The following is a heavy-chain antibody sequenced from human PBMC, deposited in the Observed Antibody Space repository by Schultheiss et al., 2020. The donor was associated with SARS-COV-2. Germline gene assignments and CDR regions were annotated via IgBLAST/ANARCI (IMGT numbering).Heavy chain of an antibody. V-gene: IGHV4-34*01. J-gene: IGHJ6*02. CDR1: GGSFSGYY. Sequence: SQTLSLTCAVYGGSFSGYYWSWIRQPPGKGLEWIGEINHSGSTNYNPSLKSRVTISVDTSKNQFSLKLSSVTAADTAVYYCARRPWYYYGMDVWGQGTTVTVSS. CDR2: INHSGST. CDR3: ARRPWYYYGMDV.